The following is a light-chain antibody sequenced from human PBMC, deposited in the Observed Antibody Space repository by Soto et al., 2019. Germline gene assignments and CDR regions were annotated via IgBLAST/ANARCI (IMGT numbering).Light chain of an antibody. Sequence: EMVLTQSPDTLSLSPGERATLSCRASRSFASSYLGWYRQKPGQAPRLLIYAASSRATGIPDRFSGSGSGTDFTLTINRLEPEDSAVYYCQQYGASPPYTFGQGTKLEI. CDR3: QQYGASPPYT. CDR2: AAS. V-gene: IGKV3-20*01. J-gene: IGKJ2*01. CDR1: RSFASSY.